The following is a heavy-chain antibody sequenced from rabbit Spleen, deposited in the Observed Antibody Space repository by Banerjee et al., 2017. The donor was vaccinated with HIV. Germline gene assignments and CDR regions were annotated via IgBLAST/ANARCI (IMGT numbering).Heavy chain of an antibody. D-gene: IGHD1-1*01. Sequence: QSLEESGGGLVQPEGSLTLTCTASGFSFSSGYYISWVRQAPGKGLEWIGCIGTGSGSTWYASWVNGRFTVSKTSSTTVTLQMTSLTAADTATYFCAREGASSAGYYLWGPGTLVTV. CDR2: IGTGSGST. V-gene: IGHV1S40*01. J-gene: IGHJ4*01. CDR3: AREGASSAGYYL. CDR1: GFSFSSGYY.